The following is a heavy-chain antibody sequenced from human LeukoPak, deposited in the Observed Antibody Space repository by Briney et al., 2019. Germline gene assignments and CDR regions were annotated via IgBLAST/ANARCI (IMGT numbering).Heavy chain of an antibody. CDR3: AKGGSGWYREYFDD. CDR2: ITDSGGST. Sequence: GGSLRLSCAASGFTFSNYGMSWVRQAPGKGLEWVSAITDSGGSTYYADSMKGRFTISRDNSKNTLYLQMHNLRGEDAAIYYCAKGGSGWYREYFDDWGQGTLVTVSS. D-gene: IGHD6-19*01. V-gene: IGHV3-23*01. CDR1: GFTFSNYG. J-gene: IGHJ4*02.